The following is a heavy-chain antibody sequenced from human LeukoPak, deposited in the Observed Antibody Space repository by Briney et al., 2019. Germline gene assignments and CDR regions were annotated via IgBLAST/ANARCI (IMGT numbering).Heavy chain of an antibody. V-gene: IGHV4-39*01. CDR1: GGSTSSSNYY. CDR2: IYFSGST. CDR3: ARRPTTSIAGATTNYFDH. Sequence: SETLSLTCTVSGGSTSSSNYYWGWIRQPPGKGLEWIGSIYFSGSTYYSPSLKSRATLSIDTSKNQFSLKLTSVTAADTAVYYCARRPTTSIAGATTNYFDHWGQGTLVTVSS. D-gene: IGHD1-26*01. J-gene: IGHJ4*02.